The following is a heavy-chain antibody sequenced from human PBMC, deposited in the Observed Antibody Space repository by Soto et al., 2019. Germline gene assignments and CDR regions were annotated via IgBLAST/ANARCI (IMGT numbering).Heavy chain of an antibody. CDR3: AKDRDGATAGPTKFYGMDV. J-gene: IGHJ6*02. V-gene: IGHV3-23*01. Sequence: GGSLRLSCAASGFTFSSYAMSWVRQAPGKGLEWASVISGSGDSTYYADSVRGRFTISRDNSKNTLYLQMNSLRAEDTAVYYCAKDRDGATAGPTKFYGMDVWGQGTTVTFSS. CDR2: ISGSGDST. D-gene: IGHD6-13*01. CDR1: GFTFSSYA.